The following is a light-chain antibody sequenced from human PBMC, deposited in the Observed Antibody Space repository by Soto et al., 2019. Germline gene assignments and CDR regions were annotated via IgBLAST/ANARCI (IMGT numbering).Light chain of an antibody. CDR2: DAY. CDR3: QQRHMWPIT. Sequence: EVVLTQSPVTLSLSPGERATLSCRASQSFRGLLAWYQQKPGQAPRLLIYDAYNRATGIPPRFSGSWSGTDFTLTISSLEPEDSAVYYCQQRHMWPITFGQGTRLEMK. V-gene: IGKV3-11*01. CDR1: QSFRGL. J-gene: IGKJ5*01.